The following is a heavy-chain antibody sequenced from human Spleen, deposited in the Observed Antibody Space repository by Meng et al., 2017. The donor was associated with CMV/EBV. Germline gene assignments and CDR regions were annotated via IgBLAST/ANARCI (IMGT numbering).Heavy chain of an antibody. V-gene: IGHV3-30*02. J-gene: IGHJ4*02. CDR1: GLTFSNYA. CDR2: IRYDGSNK. D-gene: IGHD2-2*02. CDR3: ARGDYTSCDY. Sequence: GESLKISCAASGLTFSNYAMHWVRQAPGKGLEWVAFIRYDGSNKYYADSVKGRFTISRDNPKKTLYLQMNSLRGEDTALYYCARGDYTSCDYWGQGTLVTVSS.